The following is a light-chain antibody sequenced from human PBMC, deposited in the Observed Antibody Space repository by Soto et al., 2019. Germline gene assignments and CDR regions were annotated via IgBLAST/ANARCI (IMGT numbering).Light chain of an antibody. CDR2: DTS. CDR3: QQYGASPWT. CDR1: QSVSSSH. Sequence: EVELTQSPGTLSLSPGERVTLSCRASQSVSSSHLAWYQQKRGQAPRLLIYDTSTRATGIPDRFSGSGSGTDFTLTISRLEPEDFAVYHCQQYGASPWTFGQGTKVEVK. V-gene: IGKV3-20*01. J-gene: IGKJ1*01.